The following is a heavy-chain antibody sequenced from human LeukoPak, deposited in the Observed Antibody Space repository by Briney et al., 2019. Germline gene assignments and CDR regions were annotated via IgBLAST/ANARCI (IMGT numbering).Heavy chain of an antibody. CDR2: IIPIFGTA. CDR3: ARDRGSSSVLGAFDI. V-gene: IGHV1-69*05. D-gene: IGHD6-6*01. CDR1: GYTFTGYY. Sequence: ASVKVSCKASGYTFTGYYMHWVRQAPGQGLEWMGGIIPIFGTANYAQKFQGRVTITTDESTSTAYMELSSLRSEDTAVYYCARDRGSSSVLGAFDIWGQGTMVTVSS. J-gene: IGHJ3*02.